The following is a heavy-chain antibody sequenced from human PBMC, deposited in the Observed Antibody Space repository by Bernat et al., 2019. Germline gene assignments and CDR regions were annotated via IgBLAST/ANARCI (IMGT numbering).Heavy chain of an antibody. J-gene: IGHJ4*02. CDR3: ARVPSGYDSSH. D-gene: IGHD5-12*01. Sequence: EVQLVESGGGLVQPGGSLRLSCAASGFTFSSNYMTWVRQAPGKGLEWVSVIYSGGNTYYADALKGRFSVSRDNSKNTLYLQMTSLRAEDTAVYYCARVPSGYDSSHWGQGTLVTVSS. CDR2: IYSGGNT. CDR1: GFTFSSNY. V-gene: IGHV3-66*01.